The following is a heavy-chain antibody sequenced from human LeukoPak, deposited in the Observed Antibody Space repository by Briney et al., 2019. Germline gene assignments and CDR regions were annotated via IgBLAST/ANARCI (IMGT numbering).Heavy chain of an antibody. D-gene: IGHD3-22*01. CDR3: AGRDYYDSSGYDY. CDR1: GGSISSYY. CDR2: IYYSGST. V-gene: IGHV4-59*08. Sequence: PSETLSLTCTVSGGSISSYYWSWIRQPPGKGLGWIGYIYYSGSTNYNPSLKSRVTISVDTSKNQFSLKLSSVTAADTAVYYCAGRDYYDSSGYDYWGQGTLVTVSS. J-gene: IGHJ4*02.